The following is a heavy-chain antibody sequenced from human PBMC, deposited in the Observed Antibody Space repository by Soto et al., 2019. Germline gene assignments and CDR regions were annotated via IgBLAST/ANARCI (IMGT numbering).Heavy chain of an antibody. CDR2: INPSGGST. CDR1: GYTNTSYH. CDR3: ARAPSLRTYCSSTSRSMDV. D-gene: IGHD2-2*01. Sequence: APVNVSCKASGYTNTSYHMHRVRQTPGQGLEWMGIINPSGGSTSYAQKFQGRVTMTADKSTSTAYMELSSLRSEDTAVYYCARAPSLRTYCSSTSRSMDVWGKGTTVTVSS. V-gene: IGHV1-46*01. J-gene: IGHJ6*04.